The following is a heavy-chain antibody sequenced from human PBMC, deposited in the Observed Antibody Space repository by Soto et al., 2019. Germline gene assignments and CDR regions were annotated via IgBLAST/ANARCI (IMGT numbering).Heavy chain of an antibody. CDR1: GFTFSNYV. CDR2: ISGSGDNT. V-gene: IGHV3-23*01. J-gene: IGHJ4*02. Sequence: GGSLRLSCAASGFTFSNYVMSWVRQAPGKGLEWVSSISGSGDNTYYADSVKGRFTISRDNSKNTLFLQMNSLRAEDTAVYYCGKLPSVLAVGLDYWGQGTLVAASS. CDR3: GKLPSVLAVGLDY.